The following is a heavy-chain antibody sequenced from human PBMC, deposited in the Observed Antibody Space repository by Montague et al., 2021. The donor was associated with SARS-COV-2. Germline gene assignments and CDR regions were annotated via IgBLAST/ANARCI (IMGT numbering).Heavy chain of an antibody. D-gene: IGHD3-10*01. CDR1: GGSFSGYY. V-gene: IGHV4-34*01. Sequence: SETLSLTCAVYGGSFSGYYWSWIRQPPGKGLEWIGEITHSGSTNYNPSLKSRVTISVDTSKNQFSLKLSSVAAADTAVYYRARVRYYGSGTSLGMDVWGQGTTVTVSS. CDR3: ARVRYYGSGTSLGMDV. CDR2: ITHSGST. J-gene: IGHJ6*02.